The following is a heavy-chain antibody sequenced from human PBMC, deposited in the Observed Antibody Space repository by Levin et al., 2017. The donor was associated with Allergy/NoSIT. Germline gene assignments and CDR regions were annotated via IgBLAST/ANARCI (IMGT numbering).Heavy chain of an antibody. Sequence: LSLTCAASEFTFRNYGMNWVRQAPGKGLEWVASISSSRNYIYYSDSVKGRFTISRDNAKNSLYLQMNNLRDEDTAVYYCAREVWAVYGLDVWGQGTTVIVSS. D-gene: IGHD7-27*01. CDR3: AREVWAVYGLDV. CDR1: EFTFRNYG. V-gene: IGHV3-21*01. CDR2: ISSSRNYI. J-gene: IGHJ6*02.